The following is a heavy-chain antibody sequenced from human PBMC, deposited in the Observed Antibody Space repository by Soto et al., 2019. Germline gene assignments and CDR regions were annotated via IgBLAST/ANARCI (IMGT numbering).Heavy chain of an antibody. CDR1: GFTFSSYG. J-gene: IGHJ3*02. Sequence: PGGSLRLSCVASGFTFSSYGMHWVRQAPGKGLEWVAVISYDGSNKYYADSVKGRFTISRDNSKNTLYLQMNSLRAEDTAVYYCARDFSPLPLLGYCISTSCPPGAFDIWGQGTMVTVSS. CDR3: ARDFSPLPLLGYCISTSCPPGAFDI. CDR2: ISYDGSNK. V-gene: IGHV3-30*03. D-gene: IGHD2-2*01.